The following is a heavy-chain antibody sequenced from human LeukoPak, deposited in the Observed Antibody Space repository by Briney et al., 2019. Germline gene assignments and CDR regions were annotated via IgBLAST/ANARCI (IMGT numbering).Heavy chain of an antibody. CDR2: INPNGGGT. J-gene: IGHJ3*02. D-gene: IGHD3-3*01. CDR1: GYTFTGYY. CDR3: AREIFGVVGPGAFDI. Sequence: ASVKVSCKASGYTFTGYYMHWVRQAPGQGLEWMGWINPNGGGTNYARKFQGRVTMTRDTSISTAYMEVSRLRSDDTAVYYCAREIFGVVGPGAFDIWGQGTMVTVSS. V-gene: IGHV1-2*02.